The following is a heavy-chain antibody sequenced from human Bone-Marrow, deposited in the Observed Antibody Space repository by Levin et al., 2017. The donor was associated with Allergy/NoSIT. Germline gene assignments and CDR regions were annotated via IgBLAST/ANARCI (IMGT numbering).Heavy chain of an antibody. CDR3: ARAAAAGIRYYYGMDV. CDR2: IYYSGST. Sequence: SQTLSLTCTVSGGSVSSGSYYWSWIRQPPGKGLEWIGYIYYSGSTNYNPSLKSRVTISVDTSKNQFSLKLSSVTAADTAVYYGARAAAAGIRYYYGMDVWGQGTTVTVSS. V-gene: IGHV4-61*01. D-gene: IGHD6-13*01. CDR1: GGSVSSGSYY. J-gene: IGHJ6*02.